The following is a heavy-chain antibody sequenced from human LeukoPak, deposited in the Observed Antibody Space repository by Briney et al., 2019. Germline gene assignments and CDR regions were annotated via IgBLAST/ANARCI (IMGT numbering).Heavy chain of an antibody. V-gene: IGHV4-34*01. D-gene: IGHD2-21*02. CDR3: ARDSRYVVVTARDYYYYGMDV. CDR1: GGSISGYY. J-gene: IGHJ6*02. CDR2: INHRGST. Sequence: SETLSLTCTVSGGSISGYYWSWIRQPPGKGLEWIGEINHRGSTNYNPSLKSRVTISVDTSKNQFSLKLSSVTAADTAVYYCARDSRYVVVTARDYYYYGMDVWGQGTLVTVSS.